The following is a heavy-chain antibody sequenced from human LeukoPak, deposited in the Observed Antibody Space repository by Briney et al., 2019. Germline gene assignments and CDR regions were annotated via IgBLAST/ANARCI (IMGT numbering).Heavy chain of an antibody. CDR2: IYSDFRT. Sequence: PGGSLRLSCAASGFHVITYYMNWFRQAPGKGLEWASVIYSDFRTYYADSVKGRFIISKDTSKNTLYLQMNNLRADDTAVYYCARDPRYCSSTSCYSYFDYWGQGTLVTVSS. CDR1: GFHVITYY. D-gene: IGHD2-2*01. J-gene: IGHJ4*02. CDR3: ARDPRYCSSTSCYSYFDY. V-gene: IGHV3-53*01.